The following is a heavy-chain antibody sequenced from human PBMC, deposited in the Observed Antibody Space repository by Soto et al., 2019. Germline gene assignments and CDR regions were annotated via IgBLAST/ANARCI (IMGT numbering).Heavy chain of an antibody. V-gene: IGHV2-5*02. CDR1: GFPLSTRGVG. CDR3: XXXXXXXXYGDYEXINSFDY. Sequence: QITLKESGPTLVKPTQTLTLTCTFPGFPLSTRGVGVGWIRQPQGKALEWLAPIYWDDDKRYSPSLKSRLTITKDTSXNQXXXXXXXXXXXXXXXXXXXXXXXXXXYGDYEXINSFDYWGQGTLVTVSS. D-gene: IGHD4-17*01. CDR2: IYWDDDK. J-gene: IGHJ4*02.